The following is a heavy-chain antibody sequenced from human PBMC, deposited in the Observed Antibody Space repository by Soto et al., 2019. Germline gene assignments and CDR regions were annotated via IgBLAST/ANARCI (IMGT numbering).Heavy chain of an antibody. Sequence: QGQLVQSGAEVKKPGASVKVSCKASRYTFTRYISSWVRQEPGQGRETMGWINPYNGNIKHAQKLKGRVTMTTDTSTSTAYMELRSLRSDDTAVYYCAGDLNLGRAAGWGQGSLVTVSS. CDR2: INPYNGNI. D-gene: IGHD6-13*01. V-gene: IGHV1-18*01. J-gene: IGHJ4*02. CDR3: AGDLNLGRAAG. CDR1: RYTFTRYI.